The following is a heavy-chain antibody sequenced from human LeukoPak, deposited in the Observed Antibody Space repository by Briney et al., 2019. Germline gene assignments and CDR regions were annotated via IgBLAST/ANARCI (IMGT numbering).Heavy chain of an antibody. D-gene: IGHD6-19*01. V-gene: IGHV4-39*07. J-gene: IGHJ4*02. CDR2: IYDSGST. CDR3: ARAGAVAGLFDY. CDR1: GGSIRSSYYY. Sequence: SETLSLTCTVSGGSIRSSYYYWGWIRQPPGKGLEWIGSIYDSGSTYYNPSLKSRVTISVVTSKNQFSLKLSSVTAADTAVYYCARAGAVAGLFDYWGQGTLVTVSS.